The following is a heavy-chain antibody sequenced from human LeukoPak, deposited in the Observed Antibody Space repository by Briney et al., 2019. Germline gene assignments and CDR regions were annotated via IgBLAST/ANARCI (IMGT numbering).Heavy chain of an antibody. V-gene: IGHV3-48*03. CDR1: GFTFSSYE. CDR2: ISSSGSTI. CDR3: AREYSDRSAYYYAFDY. Sequence: PGGSLRLSCAASGFTFSSYEMNWVRQAPGKWLEWVSYISSSGSTIFYADSVKGRFTISRDNAKNSLYLQMNSLRAEDTAVYYCAREYSDRSAYYYAFDYWGRGTLVTVSS. J-gene: IGHJ4*02. D-gene: IGHD3-22*01.